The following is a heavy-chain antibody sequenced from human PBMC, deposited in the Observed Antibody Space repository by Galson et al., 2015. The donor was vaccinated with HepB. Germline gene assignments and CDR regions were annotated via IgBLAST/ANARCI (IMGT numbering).Heavy chain of an antibody. V-gene: IGHV3-23*01. Sequence: SLRLSCAASGLTFTGYAMAWVRQAPGKGLEWASAISGSGNTYYADSVKDRFTISRDISQNTLYLQLNSLRAEDTAVYYCARGSKLTSYYNMDVWGKGTTVTVFS. CDR3: ARGSKLTSYYNMDV. D-gene: IGHD1-26*01. J-gene: IGHJ6*03. CDR2: ISGSGNT. CDR1: GLTFTGYA.